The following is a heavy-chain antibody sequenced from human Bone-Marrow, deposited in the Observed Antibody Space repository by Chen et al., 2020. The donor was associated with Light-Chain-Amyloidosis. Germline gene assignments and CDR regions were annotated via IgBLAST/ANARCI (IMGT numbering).Heavy chain of an antibody. J-gene: IGHJ6*02. Sequence: WVRQAPGQGLEWMGGIITISGVADYPEMFRGRVTITADEPTSTVYMELSSLRSEDTAVYYCAALLTTVTRGGMDVWGQGTPVAVS. CDR2: IITISGVA. CDR3: AALLTTVTRGGMDV. D-gene: IGHD4-17*01. V-gene: IGHV1-69*01.